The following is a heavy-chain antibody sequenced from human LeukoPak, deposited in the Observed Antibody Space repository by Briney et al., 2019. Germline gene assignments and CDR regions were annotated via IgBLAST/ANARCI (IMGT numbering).Heavy chain of an antibody. Sequence: ASVKVSCKASGGTFSSYAISWVRHAPGQGLEWMGGIIPIFGTANYAQKFQGRVTITTDESTSTAYMELSSLRAEDTAVYYCATLPKPTYYYYYMDVWGKGTTVTVSS. CDR3: ATLPKPTYYYYYMDV. CDR1: GGTFSSYA. CDR2: IIPIFGTA. V-gene: IGHV1-69*05. J-gene: IGHJ6*03. D-gene: IGHD2-15*01.